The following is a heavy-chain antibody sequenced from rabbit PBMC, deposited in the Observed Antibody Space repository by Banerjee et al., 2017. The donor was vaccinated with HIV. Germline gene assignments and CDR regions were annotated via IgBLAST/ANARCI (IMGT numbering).Heavy chain of an antibody. Sequence: QEQLEESGGGLVKPEGSLKLSCTASGFDLSRYYVMCWVRQAPGKGLEWIGCIDAGSGTTYYANWAKGRFTISKTSSTTVTLQMTSLTAADTATYLCARYIGNNYYVPLWGQGTLVTVS. CDR2: IDAGSGTT. CDR1: GFDLSRYYV. CDR3: ARYIGNNYYVPL. J-gene: IGHJ3*01. V-gene: IGHV1S45*01. D-gene: IGHD8-1*01.